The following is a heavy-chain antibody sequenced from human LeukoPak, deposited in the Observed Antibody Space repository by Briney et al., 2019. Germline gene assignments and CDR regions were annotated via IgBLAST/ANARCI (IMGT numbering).Heavy chain of an antibody. D-gene: IGHD6-6*01. CDR2: IYHTGST. J-gene: IGHJ4*02. V-gene: IGHV4-59*11. CDR1: GASMSSHY. Sequence: SETLSFTCTVSGASMSSHYWTWMRQDPGTGLEWIGNIYHTGSTSYNPALESRVTISLDTSNNQFSLKLTSVTAADTAAYYCAKEGGPARPGLDSWGQGTLVTVSS. CDR3: AKEGGPARPGLDS.